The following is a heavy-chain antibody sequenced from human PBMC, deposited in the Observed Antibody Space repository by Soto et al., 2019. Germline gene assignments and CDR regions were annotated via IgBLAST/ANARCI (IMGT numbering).Heavy chain of an antibody. CDR1: GFTFSSYA. J-gene: IGHJ3*02. Sequence: PGGSLRLSCAASGFTFSSYAMSWARQAPGKGLEWVSAISGSGGSTYYADSVKGRFTISRDNSKNTLYLQMNSLRAEDTAVYYCAKDVRSTNAFDIWGQGTMVTVSS. D-gene: IGHD2-2*01. CDR3: AKDVRSTNAFDI. CDR2: ISGSGGST. V-gene: IGHV3-23*01.